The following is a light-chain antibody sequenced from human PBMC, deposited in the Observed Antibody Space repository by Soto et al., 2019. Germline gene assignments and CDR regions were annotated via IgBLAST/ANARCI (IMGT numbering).Light chain of an antibody. CDR3: SSYTSSSTVV. CDR2: EVS. V-gene: IGLV2-14*01. J-gene: IGLJ2*01. CDR1: SSNVGGYNY. Sequence: QSALTQPASVSGSPGRSITISCTGTSSNVGGYNYVSWYQQHPGKAPKPMIYEVSNRPSGISNRFSGSKSGNTASLTISGLQAEDEADYYCSSYTSSSTVVFGGGTKLTVL.